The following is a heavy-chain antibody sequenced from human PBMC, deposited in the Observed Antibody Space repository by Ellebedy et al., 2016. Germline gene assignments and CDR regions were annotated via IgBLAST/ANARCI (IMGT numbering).Heavy chain of an antibody. CDR3: ARETGELDPFDV. CDR2: ISASGGGT. CDR1: GFTFAAAD. Sequence: GESLKISXAASGFTFAAADMTWFRQAPGKGLEWVSSISASGGGTHYAGSVKGRFSISRDNSKNTMYLQMNSLRAGDTAVYYCARETGELDPFDVWGQGTMVTVSS. J-gene: IGHJ3*01. V-gene: IGHV3-23*01. D-gene: IGHD7-27*01.